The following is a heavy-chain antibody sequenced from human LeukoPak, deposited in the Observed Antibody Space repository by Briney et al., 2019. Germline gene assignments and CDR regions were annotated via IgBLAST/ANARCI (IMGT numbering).Heavy chain of an antibody. CDR2: IYYSGST. Sequence: SETLSLTCTVSGGSISSSSYYWGWIRQPPGKGLEWIGSIYYSGSTYYNPSLKSRVTISVDTSKNQFSLKLSSVTAADTAVYYCARTTVTTIDYYFDYWGQGTLVTVSS. CDR1: GGSISSSSYY. J-gene: IGHJ4*02. D-gene: IGHD4-11*01. CDR3: ARTTVTTIDYYFDY. V-gene: IGHV4-39*01.